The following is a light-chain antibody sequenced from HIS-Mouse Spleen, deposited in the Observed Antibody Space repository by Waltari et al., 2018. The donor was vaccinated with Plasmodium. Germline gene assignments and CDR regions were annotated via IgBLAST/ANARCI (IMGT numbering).Light chain of an antibody. V-gene: IGKV3-20*01. Sequence: EIVLTQSPGTLSLSPGERATLSCRASQSVSSSYLAWYQQKPGQAPRLRIYGASRRATGIPDRFSGSGSGTDFTLTISRLEPEDFAVYYCQQYGSSPYTFGQGTKLEIK. CDR3: QQYGSSPYT. CDR2: GAS. J-gene: IGKJ2*01. CDR1: QSVSSSY.